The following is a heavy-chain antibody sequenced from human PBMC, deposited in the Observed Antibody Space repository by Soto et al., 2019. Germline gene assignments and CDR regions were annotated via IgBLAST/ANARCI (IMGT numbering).Heavy chain of an antibody. CDR2: IIPIFGTA. D-gene: IGHD5-18*01. J-gene: IGHJ6*02. CDR3: ATRGYSYGYVRYYYYGMDV. Sequence: QVQLVQSGAEVKKPGSSVKVSCKASGGTFSSYAISWVRQAPGQGLEWMGGIIPIFGTANYAQKFQGRVTITADKSTSTAYMELSSLRSEDTAVYYCATRGYSYGYVRYYYYGMDVWGQGSTFTVSS. V-gene: IGHV1-69*06. CDR1: GGTFSSYA.